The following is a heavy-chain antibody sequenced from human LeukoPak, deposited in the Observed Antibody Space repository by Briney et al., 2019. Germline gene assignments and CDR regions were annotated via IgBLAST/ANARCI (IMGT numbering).Heavy chain of an antibody. CDR3: TLPWGSGSYHDY. V-gene: IGHV3-15*01. CDR1: GFTFSNAW. D-gene: IGHD3-10*01. CDR2: IKSKTDGGTT. J-gene: IGHJ4*02. Sequence: EGSLRLSCAASGFTFSNAWLNWVRQAPGKGLEWVGHIKSKTDGGTTDYAAPVKGRFTISRDDSKNTLFLQMNSLKTEDTAVYYCTLPWGSGSYHDYWGQGTLVTVSS.